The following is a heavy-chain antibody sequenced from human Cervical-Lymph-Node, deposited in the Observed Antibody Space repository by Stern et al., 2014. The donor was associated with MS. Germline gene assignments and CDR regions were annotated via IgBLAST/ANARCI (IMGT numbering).Heavy chain of an antibody. J-gene: IGHJ4*02. CDR2: IYPGDSDT. V-gene: IGHV5-51*03. CDR1: GYTFTSYW. Sequence: VQLVQSAAEVKKPGESLKISCKASGYTFTSYWIAWVRQMPGKGLEWMGIIYPGDSDTVYSPYFQGQVTISADASINTAYLHWSSLEASDSAMFYCARRFGGSYFDYWGQGSLVTVSS. D-gene: IGHD3-10*01. CDR3: ARRFGGSYFDY.